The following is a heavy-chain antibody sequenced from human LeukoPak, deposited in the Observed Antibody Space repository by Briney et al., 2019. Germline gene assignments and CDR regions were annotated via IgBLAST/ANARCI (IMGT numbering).Heavy chain of an antibody. J-gene: IGHJ4*02. D-gene: IGHD1-26*01. V-gene: IGHV4-4*07. CDR3: ARENSGSYREFDY. Sequence: SETLSLTCTVSGGSISSYYWSWIRQPAGKGPEWIGRIYTSGSTNYNASLKSRVSMSVDTSKNQYSLKLSSVTAADTAVFYCARENSGSYREFDYWGQGTLVTVSS. CDR2: IYTSGST. CDR1: GGSISSYY.